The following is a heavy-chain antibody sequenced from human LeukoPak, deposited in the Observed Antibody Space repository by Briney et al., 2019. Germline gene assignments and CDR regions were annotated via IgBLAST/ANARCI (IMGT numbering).Heavy chain of an antibody. J-gene: IGHJ4*02. Sequence: SETLSLTCTVSGYSISSGYYWGWIRQPPGKGLEWIGSIYHSGSTYYNPSLKSRVTISVDTSKNQFSLKLSSVTAADTAVYYCASIVLIGDYFDYWGQGTLVTVSS. D-gene: IGHD2-8*01. CDR1: GYSISSGYY. V-gene: IGHV4-38-2*02. CDR2: IYHSGST. CDR3: ASIVLIGDYFDY.